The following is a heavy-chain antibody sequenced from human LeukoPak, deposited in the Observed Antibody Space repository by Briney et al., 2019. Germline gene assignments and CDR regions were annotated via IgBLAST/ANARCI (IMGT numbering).Heavy chain of an antibody. J-gene: IGHJ4*02. CDR2: ISGGGAST. CDR1: GFTFSSYA. CDR3: AKRITGTLRYFDY. Sequence: GGSLRLSCAASGFTFSSYAMSWVRQAPGKGLEWVSGISGGGASTYYADSVKGRFTISRENSKNTPYLQMNSLRAEDTAVYYCAKRITGTLRYFDYWGQGTLVTVSS. D-gene: IGHD1-7*01. V-gene: IGHV3-23*01.